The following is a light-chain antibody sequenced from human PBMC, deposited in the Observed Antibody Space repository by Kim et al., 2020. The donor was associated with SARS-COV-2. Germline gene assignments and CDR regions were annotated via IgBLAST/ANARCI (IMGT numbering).Light chain of an antibody. CDR2: KAS. CDR3: HQYSTYSQT. CDR1: QRISSW. V-gene: IGKV1-5*03. J-gene: IGKJ1*01. Sequence: ASVGDRVTITCRASQRISSWLAWYQQKPGKAPKLLISKASNLESGVPSRFSGSGSGTEFTLTISSLQPDDFSTYYCHQYSTYSQTFGQGTKVEIK.